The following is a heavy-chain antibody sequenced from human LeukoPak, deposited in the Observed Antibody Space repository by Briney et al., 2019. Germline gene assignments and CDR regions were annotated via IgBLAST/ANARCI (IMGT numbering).Heavy chain of an antibody. J-gene: IGHJ4*02. Sequence: SQTLSLTCTVSGGSISSGDYYWSWIRQPPGKGREWIGYIYYSGSTNYNPSLKSRVTISVDTSKNQFSLKLSSVTAADTAVYYCARGGNLRSPPKYWGQGTLVTVSS. V-gene: IGHV4-61*08. CDR3: ARGGNLRSPPKY. D-gene: IGHD3-3*01. CDR1: GGSISSGDYY. CDR2: IYYSGST.